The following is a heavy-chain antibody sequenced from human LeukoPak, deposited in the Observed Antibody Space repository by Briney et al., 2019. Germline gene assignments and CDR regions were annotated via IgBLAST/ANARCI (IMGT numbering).Heavy chain of an antibody. Sequence: SETLSLTCAVYGVSFSGYYWSWIRQPPGKGLVWIGEINHSGSTNYNPSLKSRVTISVDTSKNQFSLKLSSVTAADTAVYYCARVRGNYYYDSSGYPRVHAFDIWGQGTMVTVSS. CDR2: INHSGST. CDR1: GVSFSGYY. V-gene: IGHV4-34*01. CDR3: ARVRGNYYYDSSGYPRVHAFDI. J-gene: IGHJ3*02. D-gene: IGHD3-22*01.